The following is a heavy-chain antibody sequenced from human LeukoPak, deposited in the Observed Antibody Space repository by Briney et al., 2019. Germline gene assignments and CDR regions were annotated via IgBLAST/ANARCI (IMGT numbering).Heavy chain of an antibody. J-gene: IGHJ6*03. V-gene: IGHV4-34*01. Sequence: PSETPSLTCAVYGGSFSDYYWSWIRQPPGKGLEWIGEINHSGSTNYNPSLKSRVTMSVDTSKNQFSLKLSSVTAADTALYFCAREGMDDDFWSDYPPVGYMDVWGKGTPVTVSS. CDR1: GGSFSDYY. CDR3: AREGMDDDFWSDYPPVGYMDV. D-gene: IGHD3-3*01. CDR2: INHSGST.